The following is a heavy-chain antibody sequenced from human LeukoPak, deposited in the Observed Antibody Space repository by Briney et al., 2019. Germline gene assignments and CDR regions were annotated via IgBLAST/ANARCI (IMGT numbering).Heavy chain of an antibody. D-gene: IGHD3-22*01. J-gene: IGHJ4*02. Sequence: GGSLRLSCAASGFTFSSYAMSWVRQAPGKGLEWVSAISGSGGSTYYADSVKGRFTISRDNAKNTLYLQMNSLRAEDTAVYFCAKDATMIVVIGYFDYWGQGTLVTVSS. CDR3: AKDATMIVVIGYFDY. CDR2: ISGSGGST. CDR1: GFTFSSYA. V-gene: IGHV3-23*01.